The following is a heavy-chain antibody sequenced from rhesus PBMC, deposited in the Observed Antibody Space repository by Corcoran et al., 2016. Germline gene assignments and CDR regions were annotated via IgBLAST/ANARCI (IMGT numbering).Heavy chain of an antibody. CDR3: ATRGGWTYFDY. J-gene: IGHJ4*01. CDR2: FDPEDGET. V-gene: IGHV1-111*02. CDR1: GYTFTDYY. Sequence: EVQLVQSGAEMKKPGASVKISCKASGYTFTDYYLHWVRQAPGKGLDCMGRFDPEDGETIPAQKFQDIVTITADTSTDTAYMELSSLRSEDTAVYYCATRGGWTYFDYWGQGVLVTVSS. D-gene: IGHD6-37*01.